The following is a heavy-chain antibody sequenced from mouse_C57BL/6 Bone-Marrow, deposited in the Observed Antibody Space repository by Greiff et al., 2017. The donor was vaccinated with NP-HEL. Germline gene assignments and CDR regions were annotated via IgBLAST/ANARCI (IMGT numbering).Heavy chain of an antibody. D-gene: IGHD2-5*01. Sequence: EVQVVESGGGLVKPGGSLKLSCAASGFTFSSYTMSWVRQTPEKRLEWVATISGGGGNTYYPDSVKGRFTISRDNAKNTLYLQMSSLRSEDTALYYCARHRDYSNPWYFDVWGTGTTVTVSS. CDR1: GFTFSSYT. J-gene: IGHJ1*03. CDR2: ISGGGGNT. V-gene: IGHV5-9*01. CDR3: ARHRDYSNPWYFDV.